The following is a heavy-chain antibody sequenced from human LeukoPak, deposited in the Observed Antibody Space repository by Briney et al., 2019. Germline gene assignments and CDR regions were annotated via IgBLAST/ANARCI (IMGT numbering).Heavy chain of an antibody. D-gene: IGHD5-24*01. CDR3: TRQTERDAYNRY. V-gene: IGHV3-7*05. J-gene: IGHJ4*02. Sequence: GGSLRLSCAASGFTFSSFWMSWVRQAPGEGLEWVANTRQDGSAKNNVDSEKGRFTISRNNAKNSVYLQMNSLRAEDTAVYYCTRQTERDAYNRYWGQGTLVTVSS. CDR2: TRQDGSAK. CDR1: GFTFSSFW.